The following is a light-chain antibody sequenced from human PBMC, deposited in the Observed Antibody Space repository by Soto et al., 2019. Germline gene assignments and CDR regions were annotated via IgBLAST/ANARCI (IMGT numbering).Light chain of an antibody. J-gene: IGLJ3*02. CDR3: SSFGGNIDVL. CDR1: SSDFGSSNY. CDR2: EIN. Sequence: QSALTQPPSASGSPGQSVTISCTGTSSDFGSSNYVSWYQLYPGKAPKVIIYEINKRPSGVPDRFSGSKSGNTASLTVSGLQPEDESDYYCSSFGGNIDVLFGGGTQLTVL. V-gene: IGLV2-8*01.